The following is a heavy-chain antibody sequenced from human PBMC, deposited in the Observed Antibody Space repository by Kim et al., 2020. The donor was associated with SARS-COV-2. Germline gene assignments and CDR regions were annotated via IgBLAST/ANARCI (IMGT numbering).Heavy chain of an antibody. J-gene: IGHJ4*02. CDR1: GDSFSSSVYS. Sequence: SETLSLTCTVSGDSFSSSVYSWGWIRQPPGMGLEWIGTIYFSGSTYYNPSLKSRVTVSVDTSKNQFSLKLTSVTAADTAVYFCARHEWGEGFDYWGQGTL. D-gene: IGHD2-8*01. V-gene: IGHV4-39*01. CDR3: ARHEWGEGFDY. CDR2: IYFSGST.